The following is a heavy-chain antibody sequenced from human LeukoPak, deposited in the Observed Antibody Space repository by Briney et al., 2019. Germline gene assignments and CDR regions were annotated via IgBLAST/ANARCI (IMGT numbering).Heavy chain of an antibody. Sequence: GGSLRLSCAASGFTVITNDMTWVRPAPGKGLEWVSVLYSDGNTKYADSVQGRFTISRDNSKTTLYLEMNSLSPDDTAVYYCARGVEPLAANTLAYWGQGTLVTVSS. J-gene: IGHJ4*02. CDR3: ARGVEPLAANTLAY. V-gene: IGHV3-53*01. CDR1: GFTVITND. CDR2: LYSDGNT. D-gene: IGHD1-14*01.